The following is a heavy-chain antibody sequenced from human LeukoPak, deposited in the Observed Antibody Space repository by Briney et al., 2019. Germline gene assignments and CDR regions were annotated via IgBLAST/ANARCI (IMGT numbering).Heavy chain of an antibody. V-gene: IGHV4-31*03. J-gene: IGHJ4*02. Sequence: SQTLSLTCTVSGGSISSGGYYWSWIRQHPGKGLEWIGYIYYSGSTYYNPSLKSRVTISVDTSENQFSLKLSSVTAADTAVYYCARGCSGGCTNGVCWSDYFDYWGQGTLVTVSS. CDR3: ARGCSGGCTNGVCWSDYFDY. D-gene: IGHD2-8*01. CDR2: IYYSGST. CDR1: GGSISSGGYY.